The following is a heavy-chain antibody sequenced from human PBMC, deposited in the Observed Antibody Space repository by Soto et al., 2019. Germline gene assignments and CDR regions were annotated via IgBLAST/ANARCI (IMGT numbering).Heavy chain of an antibody. CDR1: GDSISRGYY. D-gene: IGHD3-22*01. Sequence: PWETLALTCAVSGDSISRGYYWAWIRQPPGKGLEYIGSIYHSGTTYYNPSLMSRVTISVDTSKNQFSLNLRSVTAADSAVYYYARTDHVGYYPHFGQGTLVTVSA. CDR2: IYHSGTT. V-gene: IGHV4-38-2*01. CDR3: ARTDHVGYYPH. J-gene: IGHJ1*01.